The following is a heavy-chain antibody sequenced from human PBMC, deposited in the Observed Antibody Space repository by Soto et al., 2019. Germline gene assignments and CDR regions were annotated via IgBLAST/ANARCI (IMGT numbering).Heavy chain of an antibody. D-gene: IGHD3-16*01. Sequence: QVQLVQSGPEVKKPGASVKVSCKASGYTFSTYGISWVRQAPGQGLEWMGWISGYNGQTNFPQMFRGRVTLTTDTSSSTAYMELRSLRSDDTAMHYCARDNRKELWVEGLNAMDVWGQGTTVTVSS. J-gene: IGHJ6*02. CDR2: ISGYNGQT. CDR1: GYTFSTYG. V-gene: IGHV1-18*04. CDR3: ARDNRKELWVEGLNAMDV.